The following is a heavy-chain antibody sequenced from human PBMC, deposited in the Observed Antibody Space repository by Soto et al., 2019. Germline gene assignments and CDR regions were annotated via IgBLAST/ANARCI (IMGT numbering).Heavy chain of an antibody. J-gene: IGHJ4*02. D-gene: IGHD6-13*01. V-gene: IGHV3-23*01. CDR3: AKDQGSSWYEIDY. CDR1: GFTFSNYA. Sequence: EVQLLESGGGLVQPGGSLRLSCAASGFTFSNYAVTWVRQAPGKGLEWVSTISGSGGSTYYAASVKGRFTISRDNSKNTLYRQMNSLRAEDTAVYYCAKDQGSSWYEIDYWGQGTLVTVSS. CDR2: ISGSGGST.